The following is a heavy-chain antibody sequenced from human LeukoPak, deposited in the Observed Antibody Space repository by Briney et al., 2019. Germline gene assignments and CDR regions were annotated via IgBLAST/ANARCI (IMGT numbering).Heavy chain of an antibody. Sequence: GASVKVSCKASGYTFTSYGISWVRQAPGQGLEWMGIINPSGGTTRYAQKFQGRVTMTRDMSTSTVYMELRSLGSDDTAVYYCARRTYSSSSSIFEYWGQGTLVTVSS. CDR2: INPSGGTT. J-gene: IGHJ4*02. V-gene: IGHV1-46*01. CDR3: ARRTYSSSSSIFEY. CDR1: GYTFTSYG. D-gene: IGHD6-6*01.